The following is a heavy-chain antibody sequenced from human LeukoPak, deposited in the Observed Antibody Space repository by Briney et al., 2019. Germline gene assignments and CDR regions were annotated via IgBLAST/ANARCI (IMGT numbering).Heavy chain of an antibody. Sequence: SETLSLTCTVSGGSISSRFWNWIRQPPGKGLEWIGYIYYSGATSYNPSLQSRVSISVDTSKNQFSLKLTSVTAADTAVYYCARPQCSNRIPYAFEVWGPGAMVTV. CDR3: ARPQCSNRIPYAFEV. D-gene: IGHD4-11*01. CDR2: IYYSGAT. J-gene: IGHJ3*01. CDR1: GGSISSRF. V-gene: IGHV4-59*11.